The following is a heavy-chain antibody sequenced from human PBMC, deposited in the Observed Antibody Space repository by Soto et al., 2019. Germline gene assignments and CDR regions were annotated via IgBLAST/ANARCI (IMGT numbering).Heavy chain of an antibody. J-gene: IGHJ5*02. CDR2: INHSGST. CDR3: ARGPATYYYGSGSYYNGRWFDP. CDR1: GGSFSGYY. Sequence: PSETLSLTCAVYGGSFSGYYWSWIRQPPGKGLEWIGEINHSGSTNYNPSLKSRVTISVDTSKNQFSLKLSSVTAADTAVYYCARGPATYYYGSGSYYNGRWFDPWGQGTLATVSS. V-gene: IGHV4-34*01. D-gene: IGHD3-10*01.